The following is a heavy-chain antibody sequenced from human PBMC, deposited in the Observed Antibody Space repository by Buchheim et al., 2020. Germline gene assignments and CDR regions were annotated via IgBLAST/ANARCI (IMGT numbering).Heavy chain of an antibody. CDR3: ARPYSNYGWFDP. J-gene: IGHJ5*02. V-gene: IGHV3-33*01. CDR1: GYSFSSYG. CDR2: IWNDGTTK. D-gene: IGHD4-11*01. Sequence: QVQLVESGGGVVQPGTSLRLSCAASGYSFSSYGLHWLRQGPGKGLEWVAVIWNDGTTKYYADSVKSRFTISRDTSTNTLYLQMNSLRAEDTAVYYCARPYSNYGWFDPWGQGTL.